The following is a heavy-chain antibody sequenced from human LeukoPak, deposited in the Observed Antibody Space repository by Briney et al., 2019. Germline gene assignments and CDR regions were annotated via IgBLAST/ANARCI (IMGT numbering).Heavy chain of an antibody. V-gene: IGHV1-69*04. CDR3: ARDYQEYYYGSGSPAFDP. J-gene: IGHJ5*02. CDR1: GGTFSSYT. Sequence: SVKVSCKACGGTFSSYTISWVRQAPGQGLEWMGRIIPILGIANYAQKFQGRVTITADKSTSTAYMELSSLRSEDTAVYYCARDYQEYYYGSGSPAFDPWGQGTLVTVSS. D-gene: IGHD3-10*01. CDR2: IIPILGIA.